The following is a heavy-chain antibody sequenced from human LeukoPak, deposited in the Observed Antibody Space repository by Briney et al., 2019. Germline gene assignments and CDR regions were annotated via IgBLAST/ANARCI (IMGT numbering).Heavy chain of an antibody. CDR2: IKGKTDGGTT. CDR3: TTMSSGWYDWLDP. D-gene: IGHD6-19*01. CDR1: GFTFSNAW. J-gene: IGHJ5*02. Sequence: PGGSLRLSCAASGFTFSNAWMSWVRQAPGKGLERVGRIKGKTDGGTTDYAAPVKGRFTISRDDSKNTLYLQMNSLKTEDTAVYYCTTMSSGWYDWLDPWGQGTLVTVSS. V-gene: IGHV3-15*01.